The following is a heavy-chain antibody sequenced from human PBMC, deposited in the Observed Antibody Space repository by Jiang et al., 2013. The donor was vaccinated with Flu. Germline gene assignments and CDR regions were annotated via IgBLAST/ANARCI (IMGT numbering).Heavy chain of an antibody. CDR2: IIPIFGTA. CDR1: GGTFSSYA. J-gene: IGHJ3*02. Sequence: KASGGTFSSYAISWVRQAPGQGLEWMGGIIPIFGTANYAQKFQGRVTITADKSTSTAYMELSSLRSEDTAVYYCARKWFGDPSHAFDIWGQGTMVTVSS. CDR3: ARKWFGDPSHAFDI. D-gene: IGHD3-10*01. V-gene: IGHV1-69*06.